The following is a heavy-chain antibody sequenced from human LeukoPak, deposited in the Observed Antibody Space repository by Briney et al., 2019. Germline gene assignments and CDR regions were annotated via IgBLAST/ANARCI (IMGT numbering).Heavy chain of an antibody. CDR3: ATGSRYDPGGN. Sequence: GGSLRLSCAASGFTVSSNYMSWVRQAPGKGLEWVSVIYSGGSSYYADSVKGRFTISRDNSKNTLYLQTNSLRAEDTAVYYCATGSRYDPGGNWGQGTLVTVSS. V-gene: IGHV3-53*05. CDR2: IYSGGSS. J-gene: IGHJ4*02. CDR1: GFTVSSNY. D-gene: IGHD3-16*01.